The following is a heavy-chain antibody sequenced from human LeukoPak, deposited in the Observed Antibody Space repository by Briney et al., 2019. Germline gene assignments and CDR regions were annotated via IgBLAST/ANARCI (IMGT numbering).Heavy chain of an antibody. J-gene: IGHJ6*03. D-gene: IGHD6-19*01. Sequence: PSETLSLTCAVYGGSFSGYYWSWIRQPPGKGLEWIGGINHSGSTNYNPSLKSRVTISVDTSKNQFSLKLSSVTAADTAVYYCARLRRQSYYYYYYMDVWGKGTTVTVSS. CDR3: ARLRRQSYYYYYYMDV. CDR2: INHSGST. CDR1: GGSFSGYY. V-gene: IGHV4-34*01.